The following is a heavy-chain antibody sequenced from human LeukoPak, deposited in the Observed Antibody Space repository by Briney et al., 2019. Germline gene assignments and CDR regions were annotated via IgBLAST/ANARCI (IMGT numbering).Heavy chain of an antibody. CDR2: INLEGRES. CDR3: ARDDWGPGDH. CDR1: GFTFTRHW. Sequence: GGSLRLSCATSGFTFTRHWMSWVRQAPGRGLEWVANINLEGRESYYVESVKGRFTISRDNAKNSLFLQMNSLRGEDTAVYYCARDDWGPGDHWGQGTLVTVSS. D-gene: IGHD3-9*01. V-gene: IGHV3-7*01. J-gene: IGHJ4*02.